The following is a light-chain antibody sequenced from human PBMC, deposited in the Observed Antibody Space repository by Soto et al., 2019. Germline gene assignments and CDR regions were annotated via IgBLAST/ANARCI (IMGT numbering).Light chain of an antibody. CDR1: SDDVGNFNL. CDR2: EVS. J-gene: IGLJ1*01. CDR3: CSYASPPSYV. Sequence: QSVLTQPASVSGSPGQSITISCTGTSDDVGNFNLVSWYQHHPGKAPRVLIYEVSKRPSGVSYRFSGSKSGNTASLTISGLQAEDEADYYCCSYASPPSYVFGTGTKLTVL. V-gene: IGLV2-23*02.